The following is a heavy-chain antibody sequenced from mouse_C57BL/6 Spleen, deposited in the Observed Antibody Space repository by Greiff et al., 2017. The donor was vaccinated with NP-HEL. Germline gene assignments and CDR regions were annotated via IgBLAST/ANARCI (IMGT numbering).Heavy chain of an antibody. V-gene: IGHV5-17*01. Sequence: EVKVVESGGGLVKPGGSLKLSCAASGFTFSDYGMHWVRQAPEKGLEWVAYISSGSSTIYSADTVKGRFTISRDNAKNTLFLQMTSLRSEDTAMYYCARNYGSSYVYFDYWGQGTTLTVSS. J-gene: IGHJ2*01. D-gene: IGHD1-1*01. CDR1: GFTFSDYG. CDR2: ISSGSSTI. CDR3: ARNYGSSYVYFDY.